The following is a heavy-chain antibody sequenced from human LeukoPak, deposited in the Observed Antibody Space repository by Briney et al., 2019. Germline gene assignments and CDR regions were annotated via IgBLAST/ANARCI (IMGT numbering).Heavy chain of an antibody. D-gene: IGHD1-26*01. CDR3: AKDRGVGAPFDY. V-gene: IGHV3-30*18. CDR1: GFTFSSYG. J-gene: IGHJ4*02. Sequence: RSLRLSCAASGFTFSSYGMHWVRQAPGKGLEWVAVISYDGSNKYYADSVKGRFTISRDNSKNTLYLQMNSLRAEDTAVYYCAKDRGVGAPFDYWGQGTLVTVSS. CDR2: ISYDGSNK.